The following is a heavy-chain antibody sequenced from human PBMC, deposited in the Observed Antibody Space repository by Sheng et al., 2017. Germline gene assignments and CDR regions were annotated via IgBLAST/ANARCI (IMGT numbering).Heavy chain of an antibody. Sequence: ESGGGVVQPGRSLRLSCAASGFTFSSYGMHWVRQAPGKGLEWVAVIWYDGSNKYYADSVKGRFTISRDNSKNTLYLQMNSLRAEDTAVYYCAREGILVVDRGMDVWGQGTTVTVSS. CDR1: GFTFSSYG. J-gene: IGHJ6*02. V-gene: IGHV3-33*01. CDR2: IWYDGSNK. CDR3: AREGILVVDRGMDV. D-gene: IGHD3-3*01.